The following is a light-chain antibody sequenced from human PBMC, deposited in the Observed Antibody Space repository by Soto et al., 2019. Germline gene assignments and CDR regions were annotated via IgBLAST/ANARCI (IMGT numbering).Light chain of an antibody. V-gene: IGLV2-11*01. Sequence: QSALTQPRSVSGSPGQPVTISCTGTSSDVGGYNYVSWYQQHPGKAPKLMIYDVSKRPSGVPDRFSGSKSGNTASLTISGLQAEDEADYYCCSYAGSREVFGTGAKVTV. CDR1: SSDVGGYNY. CDR3: CSYAGSREV. J-gene: IGLJ1*01. CDR2: DVS.